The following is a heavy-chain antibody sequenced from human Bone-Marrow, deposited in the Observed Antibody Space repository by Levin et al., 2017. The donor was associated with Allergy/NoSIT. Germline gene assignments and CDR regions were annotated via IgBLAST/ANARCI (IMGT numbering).Heavy chain of an antibody. Sequence: ASVKVSCKASGYSFTGYNMHWVRQAPGQGLEWMGWINPNTGGTNYAQKFKGRVTMTRDSSISTAYVEVTSLRSDDKAVYYCARGQIAAADNYGLDVWGRGTTVTVSS. D-gene: IGHD6-13*01. J-gene: IGHJ6*02. CDR3: ARGQIAAADNYGLDV. CDR1: GYSFTGYN. CDR2: INPNTGGT. V-gene: IGHV1-2*02.